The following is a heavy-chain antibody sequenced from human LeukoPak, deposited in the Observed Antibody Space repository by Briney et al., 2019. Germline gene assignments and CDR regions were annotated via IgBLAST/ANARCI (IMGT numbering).Heavy chain of an antibody. CDR1: GASITTYY. Sequence: SETLSLTCTVSGASITTYYWTWIRQPPGKGLEWIGYIYHSGSTNYNPSLKSRVTISLDTSRNQFSLRLTSVTAADTAVYFCAREYSTSSEGDYFDYWGQGSLVTVSS. D-gene: IGHD6-6*01. V-gene: IGHV4-59*01. CDR3: AREYSTSSEGDYFDY. J-gene: IGHJ4*02. CDR2: IYHSGST.